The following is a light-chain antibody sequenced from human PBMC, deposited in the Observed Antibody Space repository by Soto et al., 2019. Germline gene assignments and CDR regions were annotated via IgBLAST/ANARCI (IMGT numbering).Light chain of an antibody. V-gene: IGKV3-15*01. J-gene: IGKJ4*01. CDR3: QQYHTWPIT. Sequence: DMVMTQSPATLSVAPGERVTFSCRASQGVSRKLAWYQHKPGQAPRLLISGASTGATGIPARFSGSGSGTEFTLTISSLQSEDCAIYYCQQYHTWPITFGGGTRWIS. CDR1: QGVSRK. CDR2: GAS.